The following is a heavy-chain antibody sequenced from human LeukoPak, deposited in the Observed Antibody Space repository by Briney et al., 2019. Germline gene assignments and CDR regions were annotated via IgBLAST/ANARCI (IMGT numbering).Heavy chain of an antibody. D-gene: IGHD4-23*01. CDR1: GFTFSSYS. V-gene: IGHV3-48*02. CDR3: ARVRGATAVTMYFDF. Sequence: PGGSLRLSCAASGFTFSSYSMNWVRQAPGKGLEWVSFISSSSDTIYYADSVKGRFAISRDNAKNSLYLQMTSLRDDDTAVYYCARVRGATAVTMYFDFWGQGTLVTVSS. J-gene: IGHJ4*02. CDR2: ISSSSDTI.